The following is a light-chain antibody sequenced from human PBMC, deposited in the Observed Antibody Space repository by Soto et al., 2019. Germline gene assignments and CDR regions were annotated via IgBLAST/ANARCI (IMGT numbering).Light chain of an antibody. J-gene: IGKJ4*01. CDR3: QQYNNWPLT. V-gene: IGKV3-15*01. CDR2: GAS. CDR1: QSVSSY. Sequence: EIVMTQSPATLPVSPGERATLSCRASQSVSSYLAWYQQKFGQAPRLLIYGASTRAAGIPARFSGSGSGTEFTLTINSLQSEDFAVYYCQQYNNWPLTFGGGTKVEIK.